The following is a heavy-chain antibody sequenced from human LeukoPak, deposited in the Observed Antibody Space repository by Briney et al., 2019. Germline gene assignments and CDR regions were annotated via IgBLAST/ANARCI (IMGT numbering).Heavy chain of an antibody. CDR3: ARAAYYYGSGSYYYFDY. Sequence: SETLSLTCTVSGGSISSSSYYWGWIRQPPGKGLEWIGSIYYSGSTYYNPSLKSRVTISVDTSKNQFSLKLSSVTAADTAVYSCARAAYYYGSGSYYYFDYWGQGTLVTVSS. V-gene: IGHV4-39*07. J-gene: IGHJ4*02. D-gene: IGHD3-10*01. CDR2: IYYSGST. CDR1: GGSISSSSYY.